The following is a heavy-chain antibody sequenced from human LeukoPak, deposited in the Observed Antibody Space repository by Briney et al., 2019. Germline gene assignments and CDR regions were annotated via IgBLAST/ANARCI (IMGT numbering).Heavy chain of an antibody. CDR1: GGSISSYY. CDR3: ARERFGYSSGWFFDY. V-gene: IGHV4-4*07. J-gene: IGHJ4*02. Sequence: SGTLSLTCTVSGGSISSYYWSWIRQPAGKGLEWIGRIYTSGSTNYNPSLKSRVTMSVDTSKNQFSLKLSSATAADTAVYYCARERFGYSSGWFFDYWGQGTLVTVSS. CDR2: IYTSGST. D-gene: IGHD6-19*01.